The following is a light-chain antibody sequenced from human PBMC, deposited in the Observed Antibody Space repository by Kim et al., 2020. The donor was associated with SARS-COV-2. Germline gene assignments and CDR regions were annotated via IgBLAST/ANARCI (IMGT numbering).Light chain of an antibody. CDR1: QGISDL. J-gene: IGKJ2*01. CDR2: GAS. V-gene: IGKV1-16*02. Sequence: DIQMTQSPSSLSASEGDGVSSTCRASQGISDLLAWFQQKAGKAPESLIYGASHLQCGVPSKFSGSGSGTDFTLTISSLQPEDFATYYCPQYNSFPYTFGQGTKLEI. CDR3: PQYNSFPYT.